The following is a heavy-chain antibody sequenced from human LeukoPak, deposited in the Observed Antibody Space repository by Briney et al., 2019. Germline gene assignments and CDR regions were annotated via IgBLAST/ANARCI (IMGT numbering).Heavy chain of an antibody. CDR1: GFTFSSYW. V-gene: IGHV3-74*01. Sequence: GGSLRLSCASSGFTFSSYWMHWFRQASGKGRVWVSQINTDGTSTTYADSVKGRFTISRDNAKNTLYLQMSSLRGEDTGVYYCARGSADPYWGQGTLVTVSS. CDR2: INTDGTST. J-gene: IGHJ4*02. CDR3: ARGSADPY. D-gene: IGHD1-26*01.